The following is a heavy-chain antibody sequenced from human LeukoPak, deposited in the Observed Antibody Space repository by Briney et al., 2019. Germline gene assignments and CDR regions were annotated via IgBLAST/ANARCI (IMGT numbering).Heavy chain of an antibody. CDR2: IHHPEIT. Sequence: SETLSLTCAVSGYSISSGYFWGWIRQSPGKGLEWIATIHHPEITHYNPSLERQVTISLDTSKNHFSLRLTSVTAADTAVYYCARERGKQLVPPAWTHYGGFDFWGQGTLVTVSS. CDR3: ARERGKQLVPPAWTHYGGFDF. CDR1: GYSISSGYF. D-gene: IGHD5-24*01. V-gene: IGHV4-38-2*02. J-gene: IGHJ4*02.